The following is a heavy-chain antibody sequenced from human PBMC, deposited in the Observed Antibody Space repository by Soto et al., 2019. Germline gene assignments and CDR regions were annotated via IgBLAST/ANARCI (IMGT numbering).Heavy chain of an antibody. CDR2: INWNSGNI. D-gene: IGHD3-10*01. J-gene: IGHJ6*02. V-gene: IGHV3-9*01. CDR3: AKDGFAFSYDYGLEV. Sequence: EEQLVESGGTLVQPGRSLRLSCAASGFTFDDYAMHWVRQAPGKGLEWVSGINWNSGNIGYADSVKGRFTISRDNAKNSLYLEMGRLGGEDTGLYYCAKDGFAFSYDYGLEVWGQGTSVTVSS. CDR1: GFTFDDYA.